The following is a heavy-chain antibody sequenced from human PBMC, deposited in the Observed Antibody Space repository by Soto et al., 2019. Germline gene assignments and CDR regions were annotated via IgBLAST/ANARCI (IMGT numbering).Heavy chain of an antibody. CDR2: IYYSGST. CDR1: GGSISSGGYY. Sequence: PSETLSLTCTVSGGSISSGGYYWSWIRQHPGKGLEWIGYIYYSGSTYYNPSLKSRVTISVDTSKNQFSLKLSSVTAADTAVYYCAGSYDYVDYAFDFWGQGTLVTVSS. J-gene: IGHJ4*02. CDR3: AGSYDYVDYAFDF. V-gene: IGHV4-31*03. D-gene: IGHD4-17*01.